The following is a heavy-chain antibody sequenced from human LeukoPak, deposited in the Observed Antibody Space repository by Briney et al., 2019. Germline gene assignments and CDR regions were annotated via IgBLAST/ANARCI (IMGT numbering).Heavy chain of an antibody. Sequence: GGSLRLSCAASGFTFSIYAMSWVRQAPGKGLEWVSAISGSGGSTYYADSVKGRFTISRDNSKNTLYLQMNSLRAEDTAVYYCAKHIFYDFWSGYYSYWGQGTLVTVSA. CDR2: ISGSGGST. D-gene: IGHD3-3*01. CDR3: AKHIFYDFWSGYYSY. CDR1: GFTFSIYA. J-gene: IGHJ4*02. V-gene: IGHV3-23*01.